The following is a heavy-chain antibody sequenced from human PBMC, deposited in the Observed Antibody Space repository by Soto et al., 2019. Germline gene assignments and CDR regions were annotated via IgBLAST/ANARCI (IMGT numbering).Heavy chain of an antibody. CDR1: VGTFSSYA. Sequence: SVKVSCKASVGTFSSYAISWVRQAPGQGLEWMGGIIPIFGTANYAQKFQGRVTITADKSTSTAYMELSSLRSEDTAVYYCARVKSTVTTPYYYYGMDVWGQGTTVTVSS. D-gene: IGHD4-17*01. J-gene: IGHJ6*02. CDR3: ARVKSTVTTPYYYYGMDV. CDR2: IIPIFGTA. V-gene: IGHV1-69*06.